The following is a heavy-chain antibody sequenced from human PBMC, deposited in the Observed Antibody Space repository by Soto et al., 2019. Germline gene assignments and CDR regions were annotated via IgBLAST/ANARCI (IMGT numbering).Heavy chain of an antibody. Sequence: SETLSLTCTVSGGSISSYYWSWIRQPPGKGLEWIGYIYFSGGTNYNPSLKSRVTISVDTSKNQFSLKLSSVTAADTAVYYCARDPGDSAYFDYWGQGTLVTVSS. CDR2: IYFSGGT. J-gene: IGHJ4*02. CDR3: ARDPGDSAYFDY. CDR1: GGSISSYY. V-gene: IGHV4-59*01. D-gene: IGHD7-27*01.